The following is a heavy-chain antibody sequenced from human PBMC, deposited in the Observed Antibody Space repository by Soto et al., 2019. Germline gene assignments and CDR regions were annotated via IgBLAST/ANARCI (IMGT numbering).Heavy chain of an antibody. J-gene: IGHJ5*02. V-gene: IGHV1-18*01. CDR3: ARDSLGDYYDSSQPNNWFDP. Sequence: ASVKVSCKASGYTFTSYGISWVRQAPGQGLEWMGWISAYNGNTNYAQKLQGRVTMTTDTSTSTAYMELRSLRSDDTAVYYCARDSLGDYYDSSQPNNWFDPWGQGTLVTVAS. CDR2: ISAYNGNT. CDR1: GYTFTSYG. D-gene: IGHD3-22*01.